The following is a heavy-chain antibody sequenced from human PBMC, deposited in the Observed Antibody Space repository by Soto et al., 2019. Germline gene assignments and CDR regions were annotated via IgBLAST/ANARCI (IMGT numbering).Heavy chain of an antibody. V-gene: IGHV3-33*01. J-gene: IGHJ4*02. D-gene: IGHD4-4*01. Sequence: VGSLRLSCAASGFTFSSYGMHWVRQAPGKGLEWVAVIWYDGSNKYYADSVKGRFTISRDNSKNTLYLQMNSLRAEDTAVYYCARTDYSNPLFDYWGQGTLVTVSS. CDR2: IWYDGSNK. CDR3: ARTDYSNPLFDY. CDR1: GFTFSSYG.